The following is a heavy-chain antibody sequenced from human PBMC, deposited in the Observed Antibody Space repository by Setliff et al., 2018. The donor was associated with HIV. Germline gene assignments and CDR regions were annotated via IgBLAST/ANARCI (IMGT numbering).Heavy chain of an antibody. CDR3: ARDLAAMVRGVIHYYYYYMDV. CDR2: LYVSGDT. D-gene: IGHD3-10*01. V-gene: IGHV4-4*07. CDR1: DDPISSYY. Sequence: SETLSLTCYVTDDPISSYYWSWVRQPAGKGLEWIGRLYVSGDTNYNHSLRTRVIISVDTSKNQFSLKLSSVTAADTAVYYCARDLAAMVRGVIHYYYYYMDVWGKGTTVTVSS. J-gene: IGHJ6*03.